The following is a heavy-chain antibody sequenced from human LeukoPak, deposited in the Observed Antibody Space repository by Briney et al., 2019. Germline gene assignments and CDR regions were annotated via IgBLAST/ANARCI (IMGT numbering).Heavy chain of an antibody. J-gene: IGHJ4*02. CDR1: GFTFSSYG. CDR3: AKGSGTIFGVAFLDY. CDR2: IWNGGSNK. D-gene: IGHD3-3*01. V-gene: IGHV3-30*02. Sequence: PGGSLRLSCAASGFTFSSYGMHWVRQAPGKGLEWVAVIWNGGSNKYYADSVKGRFTISRDNSKNTLYLQMNSLRAEDTAVYYCAKGSGTIFGVAFLDYWGQGTLVTVSS.